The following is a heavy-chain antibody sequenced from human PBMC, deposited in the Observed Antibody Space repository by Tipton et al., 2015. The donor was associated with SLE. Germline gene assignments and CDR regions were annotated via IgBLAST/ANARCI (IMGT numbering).Heavy chain of an antibody. Sequence: GLVKPSETLSLTCAVYGGSFSGYYWSWIRQPPGKGLEWIGEINHSGSTNYNPSLKSRVTISVDTSKNQFSLKLSSVTAADTAVYYCARASPEWSGYPVDHWSQGTLVTVSS. CDR1: GGSFSGYY. CDR2: INHSGST. J-gene: IGHJ4*02. V-gene: IGHV4-34*01. D-gene: IGHD3-3*01. CDR3: ARASPEWSGYPVDH.